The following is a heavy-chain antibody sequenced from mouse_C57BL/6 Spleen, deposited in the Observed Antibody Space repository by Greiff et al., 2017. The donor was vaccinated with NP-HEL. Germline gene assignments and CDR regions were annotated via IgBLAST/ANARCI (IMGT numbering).Heavy chain of an antibody. V-gene: IGHV3-6*01. J-gene: IGHJ4*01. CDR1: GYSITSGYY. CDR2: ISYDGSN. CDR3: ARDDYDEGYAMDY. D-gene: IGHD2-4*01. Sequence: DVHLVESGPGLVKPSQSLSLTCSVTGYSITSGYYWNWIRQFPGNKLEWMGYISYDGSNNYNPSLKNRISITRDTSKNQFFLKLNSVTTEDTATYYCARDDYDEGYAMDYWGQGTSVTVSS.